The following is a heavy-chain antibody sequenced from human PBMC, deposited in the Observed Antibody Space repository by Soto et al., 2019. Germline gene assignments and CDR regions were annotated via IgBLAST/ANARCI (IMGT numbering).Heavy chain of an antibody. CDR1: GFSLTTSGVG. J-gene: IGHJ3*02. V-gene: IGHV2-5*02. CDR3: AHRLYASSDDAFDI. D-gene: IGHD6-6*01. Sequence: QITLKESGPTLVKPTQTLTLTCTFSGFSLTTSGVGVGWIRQPPGKALEWLALIYWDDEKRYSPSLQSRLTITKDTSKKQVDLTVTNMNPGDTGTYYFAHRLYASSDDAFDIWGQGTMVYVSS. CDR2: IYWDDEK.